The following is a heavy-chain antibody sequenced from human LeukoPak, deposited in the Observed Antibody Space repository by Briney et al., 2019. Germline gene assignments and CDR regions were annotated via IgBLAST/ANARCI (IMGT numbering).Heavy chain of an antibody. CDR1: GGSFSGYY. D-gene: IGHD1-26*01. CDR3: ARLVGATRGWFDP. V-gene: IGHV4-34*01. J-gene: IGHJ5*02. CDR2: INRSGST. Sequence: SSETLSVTCAVYGGSFSGYYWSWIRQPPGKGLEWIGEINRSGSTNYNPSLKSRVTISVDTSKNQFSLKLSSVTAADTAVYYCARLVGATRGWFDPWGQGTLVTVSS.